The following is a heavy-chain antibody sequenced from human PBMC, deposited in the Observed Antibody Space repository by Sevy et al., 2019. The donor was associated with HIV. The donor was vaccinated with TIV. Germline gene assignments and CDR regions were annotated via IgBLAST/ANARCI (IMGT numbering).Heavy chain of an antibody. V-gene: IGHV3-21*04. J-gene: IGHJ4*02. CDR1: GFDFSIYS. CDR3: AGEGCTKPHDY. D-gene: IGHD2-8*01. Sequence: GGSLRLSCAASGFDFSIYSMNWVRQAPGKGLEWVSTFSFGSGKINYADSVKGRFTISRDNSKSSVYLQMNNMRVKDTAVYYCAGEGCTKPHDYWGQGTLVTVSS. CDR2: FSFGSGKI.